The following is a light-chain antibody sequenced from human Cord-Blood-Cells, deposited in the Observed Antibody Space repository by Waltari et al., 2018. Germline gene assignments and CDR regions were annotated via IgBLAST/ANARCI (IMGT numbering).Light chain of an antibody. J-gene: IGLJ1*01. V-gene: IGLV2-23*01. CDR1: SSDVGSYNL. Sequence: QPALPQPASLSGSPGQSITISCTGTSSDVGSYNLVSWYQQHPGKAPKLMIYEGSKRPSGVSNRFSGSKSGNTASLTISGLQAEDEADYYCCSYAGSSTYVFGTGTKVTVL. CDR3: CSYAGSSTYV. CDR2: EGS.